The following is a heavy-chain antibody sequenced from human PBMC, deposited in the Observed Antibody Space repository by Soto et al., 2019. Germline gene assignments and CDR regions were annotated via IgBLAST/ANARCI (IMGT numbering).Heavy chain of an antibody. CDR3: ARYRFTATWSKFDY. V-gene: IGHV4-59*01. Sequence: PSETLSLTCTVSGGSISSYFWNWIRQPPGKGLEWIGYIYYSGSTTYKPSLKSRVTISLDTSKNQFSLKLRSVTAADTAVYFCARYRFTATWSKFDYWGQGTLVTVSS. CDR2: IYYSGST. D-gene: IGHD3-16*02. J-gene: IGHJ4*02. CDR1: GGSISSYF.